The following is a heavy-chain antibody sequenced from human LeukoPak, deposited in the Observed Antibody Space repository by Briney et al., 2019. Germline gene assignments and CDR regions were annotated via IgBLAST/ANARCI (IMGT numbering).Heavy chain of an antibody. V-gene: IGHV1-24*01. CDR1: GYTLTELS. CDR2: FDPEDGET. Sequence: ASVKVSCEVSGYTLTELSIHWVRQAPGKGREWMGGFDPEDGETIYAQKFQGRVTMTEDTSTDTAYMELSSLRSEDTAVYYCATAGQLELRYWGQGTLVSVSS. J-gene: IGHJ4*02. D-gene: IGHD1-7*01. CDR3: ATAGQLELRY.